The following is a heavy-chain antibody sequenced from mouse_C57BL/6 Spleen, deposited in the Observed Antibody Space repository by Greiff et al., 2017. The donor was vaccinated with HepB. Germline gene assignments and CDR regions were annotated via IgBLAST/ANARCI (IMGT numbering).Heavy chain of an antibody. CDR1: GYSFTGYY. Sequence: EVQLQESGPELVKPGASVKISCKASGYSFTGYYMNWVKQSPEKSLEWIGEINPSTGGTTYNQKFKAKATLTVDKSSSTAYMQLKSLTSEDSAVYYCARDGLLGRGYAMDYWGQGTSVTVSS. CDR2: INPSTGGT. V-gene: IGHV1-42*01. J-gene: IGHJ4*01. D-gene: IGHD4-1*01. CDR3: ARDGLLGRGYAMDY.